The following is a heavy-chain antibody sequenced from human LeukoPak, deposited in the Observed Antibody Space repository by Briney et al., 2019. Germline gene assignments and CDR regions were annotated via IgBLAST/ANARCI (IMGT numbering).Heavy chain of an antibody. CDR3: ARALEDYYDSSGSNWFDP. D-gene: IGHD3-22*01. V-gene: IGHV4-4*01. CDR2: IYHSGST. J-gene: IGHJ5*02. CDR1: GGSISSSNW. Sequence: SGTLSLTCAVSGGSISSSNWWSWVRQPPGKGLEWIGEIYHSGSTNYNPSLKSRVTISVDKSKNQFSLKLSSVTAADTAVYCCARALEDYYDSSGSNWFDPWGQGTLVTVSS.